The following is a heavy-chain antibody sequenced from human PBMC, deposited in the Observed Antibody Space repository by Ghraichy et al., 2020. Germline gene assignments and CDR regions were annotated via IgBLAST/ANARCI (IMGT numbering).Heavy chain of an antibody. J-gene: IGHJ6*02. D-gene: IGHD2-2*01. CDR3: ARDRGYCIGTSCYLSYYYGMDV. CDR2: IIPMFDTT. CDR1: GATFNSYA. Sequence: SVKVSCKAPGATFNSYAINWVRQAPGQGLEWMGVIIPMFDTTNYAQKFQDRVTITADKSTSTAYMDLSSLRSEDTAVYYCARDRGYCIGTSCYLSYYYGMDVWGQGTTVTVSS. V-gene: IGHV1-69*06.